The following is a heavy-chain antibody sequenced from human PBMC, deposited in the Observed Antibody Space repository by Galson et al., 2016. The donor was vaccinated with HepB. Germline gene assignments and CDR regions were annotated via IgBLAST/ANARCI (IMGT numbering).Heavy chain of an antibody. CDR3: ARDGFPVFGSFFDY. V-gene: IGHV4-38-2*02. CDR2: VNHRGTT. CDR1: GYSIASGYY. Sequence: ETLSLTCAVSGYSIASGYYWGWIRQPPGKGLEWIGEVNHRGTTNYDPSLESRVTISADTSKNQFSLNLSSVTAADTAVYFCARDGFPVFGSFFDYWGHGALVTVSS. J-gene: IGHJ4*01. D-gene: IGHD3-3*01.